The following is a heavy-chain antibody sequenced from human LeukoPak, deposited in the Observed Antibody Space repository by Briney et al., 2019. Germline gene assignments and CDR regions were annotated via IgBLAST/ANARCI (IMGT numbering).Heavy chain of an antibody. CDR3: AKGARYDSSGYYRDY. V-gene: IGHV3-23*01. Sequence: LAGGSLRLSCAASGFTFSSYAMSWVRQAPGKGLEWVSAISGSGGSTYYADSVKGRFTISRDNSKNTLYLQMNSLRAEDTAVYYCAKGARYDSSGYYRDYWGQGTLVTVSS. J-gene: IGHJ4*02. CDR2: ISGSGGST. CDR1: GFTFSSYA. D-gene: IGHD3-22*01.